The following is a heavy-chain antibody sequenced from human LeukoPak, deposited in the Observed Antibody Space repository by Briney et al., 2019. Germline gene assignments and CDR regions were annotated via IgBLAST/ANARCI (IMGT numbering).Heavy chain of an antibody. Sequence: VASVKVSCKASGYTFTTYDINWVRQATGQGLEWMGWMNPNSGNTGYTQKFQGRVTMTRNTSISTAYMELSSLRSEDTAVYYCARGRGSGHKENWLDPWGQGTLVTVSS. V-gene: IGHV1-8*01. CDR2: MNPNSGNT. J-gene: IGHJ5*02. CDR1: GYTFTTYD. D-gene: IGHD6-19*01. CDR3: ARGRGSGHKENWLDP.